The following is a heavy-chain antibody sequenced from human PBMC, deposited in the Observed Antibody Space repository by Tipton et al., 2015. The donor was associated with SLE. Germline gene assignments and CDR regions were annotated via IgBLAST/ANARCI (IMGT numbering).Heavy chain of an antibody. D-gene: IGHD3-10*01. CDR3: ASAYYGSGSLFY. J-gene: IGHJ4*02. CDR2: IIPIFGTA. Sequence: QSGPEVKKPGSSVKVSCKASGGTFSSYAISWVRQAPGQGLEWMGGIIPIFGTANYAQKFQGRVTITADESTSTAYMELSSLRSEDTAVYYGASAYYGSGSLFYWGQGTLVTVSS. V-gene: IGHV1-69*01. CDR1: GGTFSSYA.